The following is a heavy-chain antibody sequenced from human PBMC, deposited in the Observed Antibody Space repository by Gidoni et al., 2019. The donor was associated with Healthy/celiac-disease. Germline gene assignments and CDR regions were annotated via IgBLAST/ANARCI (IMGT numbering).Heavy chain of an antibody. Sequence: QVQLVQSGAEVKKPGASVKVSCKASGYTFTSYGISWVRQAPGQGLEWMGWISAYKGNTNYAQKLQGRVTMTTDTSTSTAYMELRSLRSDDTAVYYCARDRTTVVTAGRLYYYYYGMDVWGQGTTVTVSS. CDR2: ISAYKGNT. J-gene: IGHJ6*02. CDR3: ARDRTTVVTAGRLYYYYYGMDV. CDR1: GYTFTSYG. D-gene: IGHD4-17*01. V-gene: IGHV1-18*04.